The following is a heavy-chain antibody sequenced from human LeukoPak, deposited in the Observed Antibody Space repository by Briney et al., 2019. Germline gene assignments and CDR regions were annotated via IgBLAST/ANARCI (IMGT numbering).Heavy chain of an antibody. CDR2: INHSGST. V-gene: IGHV4-34*01. CDR1: GESFSGYY. CDR3: ARGDCSSTICYSPMDV. J-gene: IGHJ6*03. D-gene: IGHD2-2*01. Sequence: SETLSLTCAVYGESFSGYYWSWIRQPPGKGLEWIGEINHSGSTNYNPSLKSRVTISVDTSQNQFSLKVNSVTAADTAVYYCARGDCSSTICYSPMDVWGKGTTVTVSS.